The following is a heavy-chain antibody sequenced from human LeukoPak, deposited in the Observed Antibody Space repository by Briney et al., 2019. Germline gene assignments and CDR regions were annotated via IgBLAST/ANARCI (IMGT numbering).Heavy chain of an antibody. CDR2: IYSGGTT. D-gene: IGHD3-9*01. CDR3: ARDSTIGKFDY. Sequence: GGSLRLSRAASGFTVSSKYMSWVRQAPGKGLEWVSVIYSGGTTYYADSVRGRFTISRDNSKNTLYLQMNSLRAEDTAVYYCARDSTIGKFDYWGQGTLVTVSS. CDR1: GFTVSSKY. V-gene: IGHV3-53*01. J-gene: IGHJ4*02.